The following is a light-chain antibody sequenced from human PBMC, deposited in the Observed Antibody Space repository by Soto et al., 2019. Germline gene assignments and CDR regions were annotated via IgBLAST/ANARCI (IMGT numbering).Light chain of an antibody. CDR1: QSISSW. V-gene: IGKV1-5*03. J-gene: IGKJ1*01. CDR2: KAS. Sequence: DIQMNQSHSTLSASVGDRVTITCRASQSISSWLAWYQQKPGKAPKLLIYKASSLESGVPSRFSGIGSGTDFTLTICSLQPDDFATYYCQQYNSYSLTFGQGTKVEIK. CDR3: QQYNSYSLT.